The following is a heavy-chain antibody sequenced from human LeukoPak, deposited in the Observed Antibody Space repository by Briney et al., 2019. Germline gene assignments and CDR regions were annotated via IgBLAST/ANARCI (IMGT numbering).Heavy chain of an antibody. CDR3: AKWGDYDVLTGYYVPDY. CDR2: ILGSGGST. CDR1: GFTFSNYA. Sequence: PGASLRLSCAASGFTFSNYAMSWVRQAPGKGLEWDSAILGSGGSTYYADSVKGRFTVSRDNSKSTLYLQMNSQRAEDTALYYCAKWGDYDVLTGYYVPDYWGQGTLVTVSS. J-gene: IGHJ4*02. V-gene: IGHV3-23*01. D-gene: IGHD3-9*01.